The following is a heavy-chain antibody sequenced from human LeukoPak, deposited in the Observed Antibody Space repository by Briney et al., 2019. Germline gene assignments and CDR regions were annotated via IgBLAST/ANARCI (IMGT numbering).Heavy chain of an antibody. Sequence: GGSLRLSCAASGFTFSSYGMYWVRQAPGKGLKWVAFIRYDGSNKYYVDSVKGRFTISRDNSKNTLYLQMNSLRAEDTAVYYCAKDYSDSSGYFRVPHVFDFWGQGTLVTVSS. CDR1: GFTFSSYG. D-gene: IGHD3-22*01. J-gene: IGHJ4*02. V-gene: IGHV3-30*02. CDR2: IRYDGSNK. CDR3: AKDYSDSSGYFRVPHVFDF.